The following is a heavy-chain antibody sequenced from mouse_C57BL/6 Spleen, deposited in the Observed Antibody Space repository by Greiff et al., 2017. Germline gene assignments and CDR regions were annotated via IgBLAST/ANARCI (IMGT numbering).Heavy chain of an antibody. CDR2: IWSGGST. J-gene: IGHJ4*01. Sequence: VKLMESGPGLVQPSQSLSITCTVSGFSLTSYGVHWVRQSPGKGLEWLGVIWSGGSTDYNAAFISRLSISKDNSKSQVFFKMNSLQADDTAIYYCARFDGYYDYAMDYWGQGTSVTVSS. CDR3: ARFDGYYDYAMDY. D-gene: IGHD2-3*01. CDR1: GFSLTSYG. V-gene: IGHV2-2*01.